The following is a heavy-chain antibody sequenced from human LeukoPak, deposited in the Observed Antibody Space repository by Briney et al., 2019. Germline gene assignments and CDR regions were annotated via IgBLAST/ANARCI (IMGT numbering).Heavy chain of an antibody. CDR1: GFTFSSYW. V-gene: IGHV3-7*03. D-gene: IGHD4-11*01. CDR3: AKGPLDYIHGTHYFDY. Sequence: GGSLRLSCAASGFTFSSYWMSWVRQAPGKGLEWVANIKQDGSEKYYVDSVKGRFTISRDNSKNTLNLQMNILRVEDTAVYYCAKGPLDYIHGTHYFDYWGQGTLVTVSS. CDR2: IKQDGSEK. J-gene: IGHJ4*02.